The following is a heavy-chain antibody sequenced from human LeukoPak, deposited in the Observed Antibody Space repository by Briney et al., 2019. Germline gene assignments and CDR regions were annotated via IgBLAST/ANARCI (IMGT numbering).Heavy chain of an antibody. CDR2: IYTSGST. CDR1: GGSISSGSYY. J-gene: IGHJ6*03. D-gene: IGHD1-26*01. Sequence: SETLSLTCSVSGGSISSGSYYWSWIRQPAGKGLEWIGRIYTSGSTNYNPSLKSRVTISVDTSKNQFSLKLSSVTAADTAVYYCARLGGEVLDIGGFYYYMDVWGKGTTVTVSS. V-gene: IGHV4-61*02. CDR3: ARLGGEVLDIGGFYYYMDV.